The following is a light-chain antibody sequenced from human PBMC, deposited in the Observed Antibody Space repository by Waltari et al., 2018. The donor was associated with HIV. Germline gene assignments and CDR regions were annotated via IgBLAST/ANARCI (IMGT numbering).Light chain of an antibody. Sequence: QSALTQPASVSGSPGQSITISCTGPSSDVGGYNYVSWYQRHPGKAPKLMIYDVINRPSGVSNRFSGSKSGNTASLTISGLQAEDEADYYCSSYTSTYVFGTGTKVTVL. V-gene: IGLV2-14*01. J-gene: IGLJ1*01. CDR3: SSYTSTYV. CDR1: SSDVGGYNY. CDR2: DVI.